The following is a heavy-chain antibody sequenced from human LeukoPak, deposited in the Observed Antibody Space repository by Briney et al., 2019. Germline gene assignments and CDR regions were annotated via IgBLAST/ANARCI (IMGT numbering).Heavy chain of an antibody. J-gene: IGHJ4*02. CDR3: ARGAHYHDSSEGYDY. CDR2: INPNSGGT. V-gene: IGHV1-2*02. D-gene: IGHD3-22*01. CDR1: GYTFTGYY. Sequence: ASVKVSCEASGYTFTGYYMHWVRQAPGQGLEWMGWINPNSGGTNYAQKFQGRVTMTRDTSISTAYMELSRLRSDDTAVYYCARGAHYHDSSEGYDYWGQGTLVTVSS.